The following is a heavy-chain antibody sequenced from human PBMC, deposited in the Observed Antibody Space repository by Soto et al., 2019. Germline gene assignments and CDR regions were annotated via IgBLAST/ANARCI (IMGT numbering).Heavy chain of an antibody. J-gene: IGHJ3*02. CDR2: INSDGSST. Sequence: SGGSLRLSCAASGFTFSSYLMHWVRQAPGKGLVWVSRINSDGSSTSYADSVKGRFTISRDNAKNTLYLQMNSLRAEDTAVYYCAREWGIVVVPVDAFDIWGEGTMVPVSS. D-gene: IGHD2-2*01. V-gene: IGHV3-74*01. CDR3: AREWGIVVVPVDAFDI. CDR1: GFTFSSYL.